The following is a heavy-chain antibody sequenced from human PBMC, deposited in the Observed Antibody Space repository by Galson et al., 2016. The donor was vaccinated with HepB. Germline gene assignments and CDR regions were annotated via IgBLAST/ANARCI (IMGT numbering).Heavy chain of an antibody. J-gene: IGHJ4*02. CDR1: GFTFSTYF. Sequence: SLRLSCAASGFTFSTYFMHWVRQAPGKGLEWVAAISYDGNNKYYADSVKGRFTISRDNSKKTLYLQLSSLRPEDTAVYYCATPPKWEWELGYWGQGTLVTVSS. D-gene: IGHD1-26*01. CDR2: ISYDGNNK. V-gene: IGHV3-30-3*02. CDR3: ATPPKWEWELGY.